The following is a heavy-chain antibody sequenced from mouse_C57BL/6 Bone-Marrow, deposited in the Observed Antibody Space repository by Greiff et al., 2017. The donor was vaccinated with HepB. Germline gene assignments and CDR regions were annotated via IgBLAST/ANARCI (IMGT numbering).Heavy chain of an antibody. CDR3: ARWLLRWFAY. CDR2: INPNNGGT. CDR1: GYTFTDYN. Sequence: EVKLQQSGPELVKPGASVKMSCKASGYTFTDYNMHWVKQSHGKSLEWIGYINPNNGGTSYNQKFKGKATLTVNKSSSTAYMELRSLTSEGSAVYYCARWLLRWFAYWGQGTLVTVSA. V-gene: IGHV1-22*01. D-gene: IGHD2-3*01. J-gene: IGHJ3*01.